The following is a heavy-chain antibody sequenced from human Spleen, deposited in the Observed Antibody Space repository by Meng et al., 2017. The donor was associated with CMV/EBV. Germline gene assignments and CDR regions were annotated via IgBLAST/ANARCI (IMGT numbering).Heavy chain of an antibody. Sequence: SETLSLTCTVSGGSISSGGYYWSWIRQHPGKGLEWIGYIYYSGSTYYNPSLKSRVTISVDTSKNQFSLKLSSVTAADTAVYYCAKGRGGTTSSYDSWGQGTLVTVSS. CDR2: IYYSGST. J-gene: IGHJ4*02. V-gene: IGHV4-31*03. CDR1: GGSISSGGYY. D-gene: IGHD2-2*01. CDR3: AKGRGGTTSSYDS.